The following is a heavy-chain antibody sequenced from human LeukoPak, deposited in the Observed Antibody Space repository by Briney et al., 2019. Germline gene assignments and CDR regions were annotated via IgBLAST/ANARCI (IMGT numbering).Heavy chain of an antibody. CDR1: GFTFSSYW. Sequence: GGSLRLSCAASGFTFSSYWMSWVRQAPGKGLEWVANIKQDGSEKYYVDSVKGRFTISRDNAKNSLYLQMNSLRAEDTAVYYCARLHGSGSYHKILWGQGTLVTVSS. CDR2: IKQDGSEK. V-gene: IGHV3-7*01. J-gene: IGHJ4*02. D-gene: IGHD3-10*01. CDR3: ARLHGSGSYHKIL.